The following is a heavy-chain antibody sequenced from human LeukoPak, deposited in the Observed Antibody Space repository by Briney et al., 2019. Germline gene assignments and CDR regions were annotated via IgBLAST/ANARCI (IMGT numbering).Heavy chain of an antibody. D-gene: IGHD6-19*01. J-gene: IGHJ1*01. CDR2: IIPILGIA. V-gene: IGHV1-69*02. CDR1: GYTFTGYY. Sequence: SVKVSCKASGYTFTGYYMHWVRQAPGQGLEWMGRIIPILGIANYAQKFQGRVTITADKSTSTAYMELSSLRSEDTAVYYCATPGFIAVAGTRYFQHWGQGTLVTVSS. CDR3: ATPGFIAVAGTRYFQH.